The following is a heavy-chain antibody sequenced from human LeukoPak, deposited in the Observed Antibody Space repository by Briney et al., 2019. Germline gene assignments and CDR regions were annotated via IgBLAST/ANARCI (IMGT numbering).Heavy chain of an antibody. Sequence: ASVKVSCKASGYTFTSYYMHWVRQAPGQGLEWMGIINPSGGSTSYAQKFQGRVTMTRDTSTSTAYMELRSLRSDDTAVYYCARDRPYLGYCSSTSCYRASYYYYGMDVWGQGTTVTVSS. V-gene: IGHV1-46*01. D-gene: IGHD2-2*02. J-gene: IGHJ6*02. CDR2: INPSGGST. CDR1: GYTFTSYY. CDR3: ARDRPYLGYCSSTSCYRASYYYYGMDV.